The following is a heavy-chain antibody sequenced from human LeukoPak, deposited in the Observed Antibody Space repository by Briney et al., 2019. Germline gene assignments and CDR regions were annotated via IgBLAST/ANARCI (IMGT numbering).Heavy chain of an antibody. CDR2: INPSAGST. CDR3: ARHTDI. Sequence: GASVKVSCKASGYTFTSSYIHWVRQAPGQGLEWMGIINPSAGSTSYAQKFQGRVTMTRDMSTSTVYMELSSLRSDDTAMYYCARHTDIWGQGTMVTVSS. CDR1: GYTFTSSY. V-gene: IGHV1-46*01. J-gene: IGHJ3*02.